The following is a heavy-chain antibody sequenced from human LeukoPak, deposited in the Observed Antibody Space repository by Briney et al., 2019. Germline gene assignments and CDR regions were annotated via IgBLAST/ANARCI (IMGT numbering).Heavy chain of an antibody. V-gene: IGHV3-30*03. Sequence: GGSLRLSCAASGFTFSSNTMLWVRQAPGKGLQWVATITHDGNNKYYGDSVKGRFTLSRDNSKNTLYLEMNGLRVEDTAIYYCATTGNSDWGQGTLVTVSS. CDR3: ATTGNSD. J-gene: IGHJ4*02. CDR2: ITHDGNNK. CDR1: GFTFSSNT. D-gene: IGHD4-23*01.